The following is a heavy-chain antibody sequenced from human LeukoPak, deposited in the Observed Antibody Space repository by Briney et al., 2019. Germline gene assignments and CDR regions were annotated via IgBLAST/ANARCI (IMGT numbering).Heavy chain of an antibody. D-gene: IGHD3-10*01. Sequence: PGGSLRLSCAASGFTFDDYAMHWVRQAPGKGLEWVSGISWNSGSIGYADSVKGRFIISRDNAKNSLYLQMNSLRAEDTALYYCAISGRGDYYWGQGTLVTVSS. V-gene: IGHV3-9*01. J-gene: IGHJ4*02. CDR1: GFTFDDYA. CDR3: AISGRGDYY. CDR2: ISWNSGSI.